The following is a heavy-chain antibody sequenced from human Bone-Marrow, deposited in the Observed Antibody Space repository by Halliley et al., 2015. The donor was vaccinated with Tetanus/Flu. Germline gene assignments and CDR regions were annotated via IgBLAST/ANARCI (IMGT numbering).Heavy chain of an antibody. CDR1: GGSFRTSY. V-gene: IGHV4-34*01. Sequence: GLVKPSETLSLTCAVSGGSFRTSYWSWIRQPPGMGLEWIAEIYHDGNINYNPSLESRVTISIDTSKQQFSLRLNSVTAADAAVYYCARLVINLDLGYYAFDIWGQGTMVTVSS. CDR2: IYHDGNI. J-gene: IGHJ3*02. D-gene: IGHD5-18*01. CDR3: ARLVINLDLGYYAFDI.